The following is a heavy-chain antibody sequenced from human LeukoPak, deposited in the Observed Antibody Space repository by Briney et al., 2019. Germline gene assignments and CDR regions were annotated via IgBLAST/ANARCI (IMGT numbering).Heavy chain of an antibody. CDR2: ISYDGSNK. V-gene: IGHV3-30*04. Sequence: PGRSLRLSCAASGFTFSSYAMHWVRQAPGKGLEWVAVISYDGSNKYYADSVKGRFTISRDNSKNTLYLQMNSLRAEDTAVYYCARPYGSGSEYYYSGMDVWGKGTTVTVSS. D-gene: IGHD3-10*01. CDR3: ARPYGSGSEYYYSGMDV. CDR1: GFTFSSYA. J-gene: IGHJ6*04.